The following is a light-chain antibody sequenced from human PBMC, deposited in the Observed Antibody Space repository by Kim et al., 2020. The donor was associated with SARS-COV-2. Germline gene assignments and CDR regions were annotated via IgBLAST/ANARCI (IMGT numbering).Light chain of an antibody. J-gene: IGKJ1*01. V-gene: IGKV1-27*01. CDR3: QKYNNAPET. CDR1: QAICNY. Sequence: ASLGDRVTITCRASQAICNYLAWFQQKPGKAPKLLIYAASTLQSGVPSRFSGSGSGTDFSLTIRSLQPEDVGTYYCQKYNNAPETFGQGTKVDIK. CDR2: AAS.